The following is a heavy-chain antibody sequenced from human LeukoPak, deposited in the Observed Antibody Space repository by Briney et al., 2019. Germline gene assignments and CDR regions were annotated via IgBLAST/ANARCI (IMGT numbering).Heavy chain of an antibody. CDR1: GFTFSDAW. CDR3: AASATAGAFDI. Sequence: GGSLRLSCAASGFTFSDAWLSWVRQAPGKGLEWVGRIISKTDGGAIDYTAPVKGRFTISRDDSKNTLYLQMIGLKTDDAGVYFCAASATAGAFDIWGQGTVVAVSS. J-gene: IGHJ3*02. D-gene: IGHD3-10*01. CDR2: IISKTDGGAI. V-gene: IGHV3-15*01.